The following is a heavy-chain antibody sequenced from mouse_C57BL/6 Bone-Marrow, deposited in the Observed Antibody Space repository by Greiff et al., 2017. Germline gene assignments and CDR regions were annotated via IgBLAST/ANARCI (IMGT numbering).Heavy chain of an antibody. CDR3: ARHGDYSKSDAMDY. Sequence: EVQRVESGGGLVQPGESLKLSCESNEYEFPSHDMSWVRQTPEKRLELVAAINSDGGSTYYPDTMERRFIISRDNTKKTLYLQMSSLRSEDTALYYCARHGDYSKSDAMDYWGQGTSVTVSS. CDR2: INSDGGST. J-gene: IGHJ4*01. D-gene: IGHD2-5*01. CDR1: EYEFPSHD. V-gene: IGHV5-2*01.